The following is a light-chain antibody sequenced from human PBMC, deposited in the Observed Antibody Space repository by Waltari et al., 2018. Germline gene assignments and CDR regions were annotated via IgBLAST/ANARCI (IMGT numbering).Light chain of an antibody. V-gene: IGLV4-69*01. CDR2: VNSDGSH. Sequence: LVLTQSPSASASLGASVKLTCTLSGGYSRTVVAWLPQRPEKGPRYLMKVNSDGSHSKGDEIPDRFSGSSSGAERYLTISSLQSEDEADYYCQTGGHGTWVFGGGTKLTVL. CDR3: QTGGHGTWV. CDR1: GGYSRTV. J-gene: IGLJ3*02.